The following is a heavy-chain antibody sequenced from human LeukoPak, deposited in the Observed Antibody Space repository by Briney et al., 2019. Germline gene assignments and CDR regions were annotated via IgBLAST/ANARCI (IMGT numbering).Heavy chain of an antibody. J-gene: IGHJ4*02. CDR1: XFTXSXKY. D-gene: IGHD3-22*01. Sequence: GSXXLXCXAXXFTXSXKYMSWVRQAPGKGLEWVSVLYNAGSTYYADSVKGRFTISRDNSKNTLYLQMYSLRAEDTAVYYCASLKGLFDYFDYWGQGILVTVYS. CDR2: LYNAGST. CDR3: ASLKGLFDYFDY. V-gene: IGHV3-53*01.